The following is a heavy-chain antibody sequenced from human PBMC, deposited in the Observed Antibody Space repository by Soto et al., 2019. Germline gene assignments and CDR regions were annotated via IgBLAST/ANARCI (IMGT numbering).Heavy chain of an antibody. J-gene: IGHJ4*02. V-gene: IGHV4-59*01. Sequence: PSETLSLTCTVSGVSISSSYCIWSRHSPGTGLEWIGYIYYTGTTNYNPSLKRRVTISLDTAKNQFSLNVNSLTTADTAVYFCARGGNQYSNTASGVGGFDFWGQGTLVTV. D-gene: IGHD2-2*01. CDR2: IYYTGTT. CDR3: ARGGNQYSNTASGVGGFDF. CDR1: GVSISSSY.